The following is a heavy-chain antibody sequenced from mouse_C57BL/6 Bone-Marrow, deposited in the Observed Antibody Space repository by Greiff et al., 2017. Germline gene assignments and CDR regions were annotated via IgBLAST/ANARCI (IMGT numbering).Heavy chain of an antibody. CDR2: ISTGGGST. Sequence: EVNVVESGGGLVQPGGSLKLSCAASGFTFSDYYMYWVRQTPEKRLEWVAYISTGGGSTYYPDNVKGRFTITTDNATNTLYLQMSRLKSEVTAMYYCARPLYYGYGGSWFAYWGQGTLVTVSA. CDR3: ARPLYYGYGGSWFAY. J-gene: IGHJ3*01. V-gene: IGHV5-12*01. CDR1: GFTFSDYY. D-gene: IGHD2-2*01.